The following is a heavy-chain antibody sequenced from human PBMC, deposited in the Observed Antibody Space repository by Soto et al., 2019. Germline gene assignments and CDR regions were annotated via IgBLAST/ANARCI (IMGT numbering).Heavy chain of an antibody. CDR1: GVYISSSSYP. CDR2: LYYNGTT. V-gene: IGHV4-31*03. D-gene: IGHD6-13*01. J-gene: IGHJ4*02. Sequence: SRAVSLPCSVSGVYISSSSYPWPWIRQHPGKGLEWIGFLYYNGTTYYSPSLKSRIVISADTSNNQFSLILSSVTAADTAVYYCARYRFSGSWSKFDYWGQGILVT. CDR3: ARYRFSGSWSKFDY.